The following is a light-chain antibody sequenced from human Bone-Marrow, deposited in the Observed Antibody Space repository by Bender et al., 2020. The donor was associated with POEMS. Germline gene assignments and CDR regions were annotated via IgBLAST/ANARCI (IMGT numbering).Light chain of an antibody. CDR2: GVS. CDR1: SSDVGAYNF. CDR3: CSYAGSYTWV. J-gene: IGLJ3*02. Sequence: QSALTQPPSASGSPGQSVTISCTGTSSDVGAYNFVSWYQHHPGKAPKLIIYGVSQRPSGVPDRFSGSKSGNTASLTVSGLQTEDEADYHCCSYAGSYTWVFGGGTKLTVL. V-gene: IGLV2-8*01.